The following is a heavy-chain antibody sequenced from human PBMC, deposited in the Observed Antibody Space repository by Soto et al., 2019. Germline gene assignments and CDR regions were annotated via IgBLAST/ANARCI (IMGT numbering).Heavy chain of an antibody. CDR2: IIPIFGTA. CDR1: GGTFSSYA. D-gene: IGHD6-13*01. J-gene: IGHJ6*01. Sequence: TVKVSCKASGGTFSSYAISWVRQAPGQGLEWMGGIIPIFGTANYAQKFQGRVTITADESTSTAYMELSSLRSEDTAVYYCARDGEQQLVRYYYGMDVWGQGTTVTVSS. CDR3: ARDGEQQLVRYYYGMDV. V-gene: IGHV1-69*01.